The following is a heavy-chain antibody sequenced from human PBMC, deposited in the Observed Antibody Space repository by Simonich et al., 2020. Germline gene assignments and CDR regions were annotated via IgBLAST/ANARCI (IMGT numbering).Heavy chain of an antibody. CDR2: IYYSEST. CDR1: GGSISSSSYY. V-gene: IGHV4-39*01. D-gene: IGHD6-6*01. Sequence: QLQLQESGPGLVKPSETLSLPCTVSGGSISSSSYYWGWIPQPPGKGLEGIGSIYYSESTYYNPALKSRVTISVDTSKNQFSLKLSSVTAADTAVYYCARWAYSSSYFDYWGQGTLVTVSS. CDR3: ARWAYSSSYFDY. J-gene: IGHJ4*02.